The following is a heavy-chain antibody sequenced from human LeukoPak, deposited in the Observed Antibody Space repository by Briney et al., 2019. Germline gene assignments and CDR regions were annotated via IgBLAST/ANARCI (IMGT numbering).Heavy chain of an antibody. D-gene: IGHD6-13*01. J-gene: IGHJ4*02. CDR2: IYYSGST. CDR3: ARQGAAAGPAIDY. Sequence: SETLSLTCTVSGGSISSSNYYWGWIRQPPGKGLEWIGSIYYSGSTYYNPSLKSRVTIPVDTSKNQFSLKLSSVAAADTAVYYCARQGAAAGPAIDYWGQGTLVTVSS. CDR1: GGSISSSNYY. V-gene: IGHV4-39*01.